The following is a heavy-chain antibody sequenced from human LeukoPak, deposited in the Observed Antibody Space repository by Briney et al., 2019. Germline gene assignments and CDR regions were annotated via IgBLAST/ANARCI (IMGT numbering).Heavy chain of an antibody. V-gene: IGHV4-59*08. D-gene: IGHD3-16*02. CDR3: ARSPELRLGELSFPYDAFDI. Sequence: PSETLPLTCTVSGGSISSYYWSWIRQPPGKGLEWIGYIYYSGSTNYNPSLKSRVTISVDTSKNQFSLKLSSVTAADTAVYYCARSPELRLGELSFPYDAFDIWGQGTMVTVSS. CDR2: IYYSGST. CDR1: GGSISSYY. J-gene: IGHJ3*02.